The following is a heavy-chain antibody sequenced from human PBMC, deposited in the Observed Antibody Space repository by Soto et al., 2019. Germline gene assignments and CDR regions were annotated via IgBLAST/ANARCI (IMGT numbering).Heavy chain of an antibody. CDR3: ATVRSYCSTTGCLYWYLDL. CDR1: GDSISSHRW. D-gene: IGHD2-2*01. J-gene: IGHJ2*01. CDR2: IYHSGTT. V-gene: IGHV4-4*02. Sequence: QVQLQESGPGLVRASGTLSLTCAVSGDSISSHRWWSWVRQPPGKGLEWIGEIYHSGTTNYNPSLKSRVTTSVDKSENQFSLNLNSVAAADTALYYGATVRSYCSTTGCLYWYLDLWGRGTLVSVSS.